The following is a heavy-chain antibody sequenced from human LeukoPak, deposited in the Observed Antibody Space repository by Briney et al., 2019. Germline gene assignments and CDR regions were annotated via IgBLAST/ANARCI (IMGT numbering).Heavy chain of an antibody. J-gene: IGHJ4*02. V-gene: IGHV1-2*02. CDR1: GYTFTGYY. Sequence: ASVKVSCKASGYTFTGYYMHWVRQAPGQGLEWIGWINPNSAGTNYAQKFQGRVTMTRDTSISTAYMELSRLRSDDTAVYYCARDLPSTVTKHFDYWGQGTLVTVSS. CDR2: INPNSAGT. CDR3: ARDLPSTVTKHFDY. D-gene: IGHD4-17*01.